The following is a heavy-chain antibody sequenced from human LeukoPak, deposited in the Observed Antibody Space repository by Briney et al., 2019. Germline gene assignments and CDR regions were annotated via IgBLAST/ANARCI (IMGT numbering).Heavy chain of an antibody. CDR3: ANGPVATDSTYYGMDV. Sequence: PGVSLRLSCAASGFTISSYAMSWVRQAPGKGLGCVSAISGSGGSTYYADSVKGRFTISRDNSKNTLYLQMNSLRAEDTAVYYCANGPVATDSTYYGMDVWGQGTTVTVSS. J-gene: IGHJ6*02. CDR2: ISGSGGST. D-gene: IGHD5-12*01. CDR1: GFTISSYA. V-gene: IGHV3-23*01.